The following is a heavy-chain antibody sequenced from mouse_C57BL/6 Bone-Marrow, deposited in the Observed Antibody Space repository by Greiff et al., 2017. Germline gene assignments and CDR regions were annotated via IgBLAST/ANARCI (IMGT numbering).Heavy chain of an antibody. D-gene: IGHD2-1*01. CDR2: IDPEIGDT. J-gene: IGHJ2*01. V-gene: IGHV14-4*01. Sequence: EVKLMESGAELVRPGASVKLSCTASGFNIKDDYIHWVKQRPEQGLEWIGWIDPEIGDTDYASKFQGKATITSETSSNTAYLQLSSLTSEDTAVYYCSSLDGNYFDFWGQGTPLTVAA. CDR1: GFNIKDDY. CDR3: SSLDGNYFDF.